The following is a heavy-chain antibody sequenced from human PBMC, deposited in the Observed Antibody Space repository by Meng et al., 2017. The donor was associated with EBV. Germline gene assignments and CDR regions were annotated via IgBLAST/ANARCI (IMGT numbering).Heavy chain of an antibody. CDR2: IYDTGTT. CDR1: GVSVTSGTYH. Sequence: QGPLQESGPGLVNPSETLSLTCTVSGVSVTSGTYHWSWIRQSPGKGLEWIGYIYDTGTTIYNPSLKSRVSIFLETSKNLFSLKVNSVTTADTAVYYCAKSRSSTPGIVDDWGQGTLVTVSS. V-gene: IGHV4-61*01. D-gene: IGHD2/OR15-2a*01. CDR3: AKSRSSTPGIVDD. J-gene: IGHJ4*02.